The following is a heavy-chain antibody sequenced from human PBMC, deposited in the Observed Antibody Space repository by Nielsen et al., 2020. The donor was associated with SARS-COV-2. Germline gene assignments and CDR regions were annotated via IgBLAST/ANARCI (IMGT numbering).Heavy chain of an antibody. D-gene: IGHD4-23*01. V-gene: IGHV3-11*06. CDR2: VSGSSYFT. Sequence: GESLKISCAASGFIVRTNYISWVRRAPGKGLEWVSFVSGSSYFTHYADSVRGRFTVSRDNARNTLYLQMHSLKPEDTAVYFCARGGGVTHYFDFWGQGALVTVSS. CDR1: GFIVRTNY. CDR3: ARGGGVTHYFDF. J-gene: IGHJ4*02.